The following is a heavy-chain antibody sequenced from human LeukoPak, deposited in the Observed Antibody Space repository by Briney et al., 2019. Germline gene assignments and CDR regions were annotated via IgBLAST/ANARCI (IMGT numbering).Heavy chain of an antibody. D-gene: IGHD3-10*01. CDR1: GFTFSSYE. V-gene: IGHV3-48*03. CDR3: ARNFYYGHDY. J-gene: IGHJ4*02. Sequence: GGSLRLSCAASGFTFSSYEMNWVRQAPGKGLEWVSYISRSGSTIYYADSVKGRFTISRDNAKNSLYLHMNSLRAEDTAVYYCARNFYYGHDYWGQGTLVTVSS. CDR2: ISRSGSTI.